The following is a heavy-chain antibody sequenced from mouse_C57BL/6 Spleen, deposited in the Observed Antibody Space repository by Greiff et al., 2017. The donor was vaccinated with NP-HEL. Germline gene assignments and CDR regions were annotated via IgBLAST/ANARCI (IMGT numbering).Heavy chain of an antibody. CDR1: GYTFTSYW. D-gene: IGHD2-5*01. Sequence: QVQLKQPGAELVKPGASVKLSCKASGYTFTSYWVHWVKQRPGQGLEWIGMIHPNSGSTNYNEKFKSKATLTVDTSSSTAYMQLSSLTSEDSAVYYCAYYSNYFDYWGQGTTLTVSS. V-gene: IGHV1-64*01. CDR2: IHPNSGST. J-gene: IGHJ2*01. CDR3: AYYSNYFDY.